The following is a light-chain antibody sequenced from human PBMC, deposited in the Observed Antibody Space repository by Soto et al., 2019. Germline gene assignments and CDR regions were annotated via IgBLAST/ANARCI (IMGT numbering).Light chain of an antibody. CDR3: QSYDNSLSGSKV. J-gene: IGLJ3*02. V-gene: IGLV1-40*01. Sequence: QSVLPQPPSVSGAPGQRVTISCTGSSSNIGAGYDVHWYQQVPGTAPKLLIYGNNNRPSGVPDRFSGSKSGTSASLAITGLQAEDEADYYCQSYDNSLSGSKVFGGGTNVTVL. CDR1: SSNIGAGYD. CDR2: GNN.